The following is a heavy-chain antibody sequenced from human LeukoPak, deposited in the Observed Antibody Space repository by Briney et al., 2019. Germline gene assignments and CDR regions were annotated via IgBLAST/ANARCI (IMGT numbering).Heavy chain of an antibody. J-gene: IGHJ5*02. CDR1: GGSISSSSYY. CDR2: IYYSGST. D-gene: IGHD3-10*01. Sequence: TSETLSLTCTVSGGSISSSSYYWGWIRQPPGKGLEWIGSIYYSGSTYYNPSLKSRVTISVDTSKNQFSLKLSSVTAADTAVYYCARPIIRFGELVGSYNWFDPWGQGTLVTVSS. V-gene: IGHV4-39*01. CDR3: ARPIIRFGELVGSYNWFDP.